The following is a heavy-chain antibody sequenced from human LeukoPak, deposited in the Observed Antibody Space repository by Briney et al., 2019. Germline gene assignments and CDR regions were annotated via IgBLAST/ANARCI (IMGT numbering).Heavy chain of an antibody. CDR3: ARGQYSYGLDY. V-gene: IGHV3-33*01. Sequence: GESLRLSCAASGFTFSSYGMHWVRQAPGKGLEWVAVIWYDGSNKYYADSVKGRFTISRDNSKNTLYLQMNSLRAEDTAVYYCARGQYSYGLDYWGQGTLVTVSS. J-gene: IGHJ4*02. CDR1: GFTFSSYG. D-gene: IGHD5-18*01. CDR2: IWYDGSNK.